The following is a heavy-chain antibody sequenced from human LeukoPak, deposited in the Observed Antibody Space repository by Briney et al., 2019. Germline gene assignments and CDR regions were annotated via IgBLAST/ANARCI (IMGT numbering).Heavy chain of an antibody. CDR1: GFTFSSYE. CDR2: IRFDGSIK. V-gene: IGHV3-30*02. Sequence: PGGSLRLSCAASGFTFSSYEMNWVRQAPGKGLEWVSFIRFDGSIKYHADSVKGRFTVSRDNSKNTLYLQINSLRTEDTALYYCARGPFYGVLDSWGQGTLVTVPS. D-gene: IGHD3-3*02. CDR3: ARGPFYGVLDS. J-gene: IGHJ4*02.